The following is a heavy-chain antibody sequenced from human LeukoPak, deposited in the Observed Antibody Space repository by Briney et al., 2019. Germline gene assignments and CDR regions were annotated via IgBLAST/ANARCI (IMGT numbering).Heavy chain of an antibody. CDR3: AKTARRGGQNWLDP. V-gene: IGHV1-46*01. D-gene: IGHD3-16*01. CDR2: INPSGGST. J-gene: IGHJ5*02. CDR1: GYTFTSYY. Sequence: ASVKVSCKASGYTFTSYYMHWVRQAPGQGLEWMGIINPSGGSTSYAQKFHGRVTMASDTSIRTAYMDLNRVGPDDTAVYYCAKTARRGGQNWLDPWGQGTLVTVSS.